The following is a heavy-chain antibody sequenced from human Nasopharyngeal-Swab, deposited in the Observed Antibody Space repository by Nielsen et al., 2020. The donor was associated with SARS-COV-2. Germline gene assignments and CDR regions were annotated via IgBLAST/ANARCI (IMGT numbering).Heavy chain of an antibody. CDR1: GFRFSAYY. CDR2: ITPSGGTI. J-gene: IGHJ4*02. D-gene: IGHD5-18*01. Sequence: GGSLRLSCAASGFRFSAYYMSWIPQAPGKGLEWVSYITPSGGTIYYAASVKGRFTITRDNAKNSLYLQVTGLRAEEPAVYYCARRVPAAMVFDYWGQGTLVTVSS. CDR3: ARRVPAAMVFDY. V-gene: IGHV3-11*01.